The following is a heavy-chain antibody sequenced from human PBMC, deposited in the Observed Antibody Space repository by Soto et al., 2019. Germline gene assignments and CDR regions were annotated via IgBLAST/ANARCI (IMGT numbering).Heavy chain of an antibody. J-gene: IGHJ4*02. Sequence: QVQLQESGPGLVKPSGTLSLTCAVSGGSISSSNWWSWVRQPPGKGLEWIGEIYHSGSTNYNPSLKSRVPXXVXESTTQCSLTLSSVTAADTAVYYCARIAAAGTNFAYWGQGTLVTVSS. CDR1: GGSISSSNW. CDR3: ARIAAAGTNFAY. D-gene: IGHD6-13*01. CDR2: IYHSGST. V-gene: IGHV4-4*02.